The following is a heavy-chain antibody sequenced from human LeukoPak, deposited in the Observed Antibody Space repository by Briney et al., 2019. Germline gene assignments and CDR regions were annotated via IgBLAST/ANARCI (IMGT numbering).Heavy chain of an antibody. V-gene: IGHV4-4*02. Sequence: PSGTLSLTCAVSGGSINSDYWWTWVRQSPGKGLVWIGEIYHTGSVNYNLSLESRVTISRDRSKNQFSLMLRSVTAADTAVYYCARHDDFLSAYNYWGQGILVTVSS. J-gene: IGHJ4*02. CDR1: GGSINSDYW. D-gene: IGHD3-3*01. CDR3: ARHDDFLSAYNY. CDR2: IYHTGSV.